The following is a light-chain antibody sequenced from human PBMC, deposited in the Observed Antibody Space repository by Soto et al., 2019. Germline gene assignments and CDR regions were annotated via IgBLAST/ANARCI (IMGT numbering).Light chain of an antibody. J-gene: IGLJ3*02. Sequence: QSALTQPPSASGSPGQSVTISCTGTSSDVGGYNYVSWYQQYPGRAPKLMIYEVTKRPSGVPDRFSGSKSGNTASLTVSGLQAEDEADYYCCSYAASNNFYFVFGGGTKLTFL. V-gene: IGLV2-8*01. CDR2: EVT. CDR3: CSYAASNNFYFV. CDR1: SSDVGGYNY.